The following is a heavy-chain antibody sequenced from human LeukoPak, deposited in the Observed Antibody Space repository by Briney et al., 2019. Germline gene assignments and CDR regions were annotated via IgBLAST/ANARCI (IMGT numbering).Heavy chain of an antibody. CDR1: GGSISSSSYY. CDR3: ARKDLEHYYDSSGHPPRGAAFDI. D-gene: IGHD3-22*01. CDR2: IYHRGST. J-gene: IGHJ3*02. Sequence: SETLSLTCTVSGGSISSSSYYWGWIRQPPGKGLEWFGSIYHRGSTYYNPSLRRRVTISVATSKNQFSLKQSSVTAADTAVYYCARKDLEHYYDSSGHPPRGAAFDIWGQGTMVTVSS. V-gene: IGHV4-39*07.